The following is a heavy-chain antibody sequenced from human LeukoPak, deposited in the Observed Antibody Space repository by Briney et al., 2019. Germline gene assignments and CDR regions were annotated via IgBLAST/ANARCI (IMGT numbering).Heavy chain of an antibody. Sequence: GGSLRLSCAASGFSVSSNYMSWVRQAPGKGLEWVSIIYIDGTTYYADSVKGRFTISRDNARNSLYLQMNNLRVEDTAVYYCARDYTGGWNDYWGQGTLVTVSS. CDR2: IYIDGTT. CDR1: GFSVSSNY. V-gene: IGHV3-66*01. D-gene: IGHD7-27*01. J-gene: IGHJ4*02. CDR3: ARDYTGGWNDY.